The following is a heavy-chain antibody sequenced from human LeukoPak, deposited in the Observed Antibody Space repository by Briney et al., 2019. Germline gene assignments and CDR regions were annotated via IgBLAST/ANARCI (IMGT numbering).Heavy chain of an antibody. CDR1: GFTFSSYG. CDR2: ISYDGSNK. Sequence: GGSLRLSCAASGFTFSSYGMHWVRQAPGKGLEWVAVISYDGSNKYYADSVKGRFTISRDNSKNTLYLQMNSLRAEDTAVYYCANPHSGWGQGTLVTVSS. V-gene: IGHV3-30*18. D-gene: IGHD1-26*01. CDR3: ANPHSG. J-gene: IGHJ4*02.